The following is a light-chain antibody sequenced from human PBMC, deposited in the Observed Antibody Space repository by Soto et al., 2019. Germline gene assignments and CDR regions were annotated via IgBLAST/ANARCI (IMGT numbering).Light chain of an antibody. CDR3: CLSPGSLTWL. J-gene: IGLJ3*02. Sequence: QSALTQPASVSGSPGQSITISCTGTSSNVGSYKLVSWYQQHPGKAPKLMIFEVNKRPSGVSNRFSGSKSGNTASLTISGLQAEDEAEYYCCLSPGSLTWLFGGGTQLTVL. CDR2: EVN. CDR1: SSNVGSYKL. V-gene: IGLV2-23*02.